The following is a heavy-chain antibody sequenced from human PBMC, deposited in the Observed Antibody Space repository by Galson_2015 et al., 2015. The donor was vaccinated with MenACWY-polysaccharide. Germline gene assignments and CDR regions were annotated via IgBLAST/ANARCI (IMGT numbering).Heavy chain of an antibody. CDR3: ARRHGYSRGWPHFDS. J-gene: IGHJ4*01. CDR2: ISIYNGQA. D-gene: IGHD6-19*01. V-gene: IGHV1-18*01. Sequence: VRQAPGQGLEWMGWISIYNGQAEYPQNLQGRVTMTTDTSTSTAYMELRSLRSDDTAIYYCARRHGYSRGWPHFDSWGHGTLVTVS.